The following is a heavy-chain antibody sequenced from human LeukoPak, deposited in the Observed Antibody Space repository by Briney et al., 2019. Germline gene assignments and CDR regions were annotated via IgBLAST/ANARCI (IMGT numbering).Heavy chain of an antibody. D-gene: IGHD3-22*01. V-gene: IGHV4-4*02. CDR2: IYHSGST. J-gene: IGHJ5*02. Sequence: SETLSLTCAVSGGSISSSNWWSWVRQPPGKGLEWIGEIYHSGSTNYNPSLKSRVTISVDKSKNQFSLKLGSVTAADTAVYYCVRDPGNSKSGGHYFNWLDPWGQGTLVTVSS. CDR1: GGSISSSNW. CDR3: VRDPGNSKSGGHYFNWLDP.